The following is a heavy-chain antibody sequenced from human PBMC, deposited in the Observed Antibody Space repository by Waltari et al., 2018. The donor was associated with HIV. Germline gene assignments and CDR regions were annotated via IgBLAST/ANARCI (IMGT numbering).Heavy chain of an antibody. J-gene: IGHJ5*02. CDR2: IYYSGST. V-gene: IGHV4-61*01. CDR1: GCSVSSGSYY. CDR3: ASSGYDFWSGYRPWGKTGFDP. Sequence: QVQLQESGPGLVKPSVTLSLTCTVSGCSVSSGSYYWSWIRQPPAKGLAWIGYIYYSGSTNYNPSLKSRVTISVDTSKNQFSLKLSSVTAADTAVYYCASSGYDFWSGYRPWGKTGFDPWGQGTLVTVSS. D-gene: IGHD3-3*01.